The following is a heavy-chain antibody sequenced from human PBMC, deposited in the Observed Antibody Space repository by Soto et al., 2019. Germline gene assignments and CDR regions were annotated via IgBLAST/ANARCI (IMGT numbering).Heavy chain of an antibody. CDR3: ASRGSVHS. Sequence: GGSLRLSXVASGLNFSSYGMHWVRQAPGKGLEWVALITSEGSFESYDVSVKGRFTISRDNSKTPLYLQMTSLRPEDAAVQSLASRGSVHSWGHGSLVTVS. V-gene: IGHV3-30*02. J-gene: IGHJ5*01. CDR1: GLNFSSYG. CDR2: ITSEGSFE. D-gene: IGHD3-10*02.